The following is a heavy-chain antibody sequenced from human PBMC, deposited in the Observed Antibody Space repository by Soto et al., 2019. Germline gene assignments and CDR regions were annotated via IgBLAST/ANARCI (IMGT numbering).Heavy chain of an antibody. CDR1: GFTFSSYA. V-gene: IGHV3-30*14. D-gene: IGHD1-7*01. CDR2: ISYDGSNK. J-gene: IGHJ3*02. Sequence: QVQLVESGGGVVQPGRSLRLSCAASGFTFSSYAMHWVRQAPGKGLEWVAVISYDGSNKYYADSVKGRVTISRDNSKITLYRHMNSLRLEDTAVYYCAIDLYNWNYKGAFDIWCQGTMVTVSS. CDR3: AIDLYNWNYKGAFDI.